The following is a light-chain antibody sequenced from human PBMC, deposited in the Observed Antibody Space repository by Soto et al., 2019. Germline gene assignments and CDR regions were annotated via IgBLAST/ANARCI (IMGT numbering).Light chain of an antibody. CDR3: QQASSFPPS. Sequence: DIQMTQAPLSVSASVGDRVTITCRASQDISTWLAWYQQEPGKAPKLLIDAASNLQSGFPSRFSGSGSGTYFTLTISSLHLEDSVTYYCQQASSFPPSFGGGTKVEIK. V-gene: IGKV1D-12*01. J-gene: IGKJ4*01. CDR2: AAS. CDR1: QDISTW.